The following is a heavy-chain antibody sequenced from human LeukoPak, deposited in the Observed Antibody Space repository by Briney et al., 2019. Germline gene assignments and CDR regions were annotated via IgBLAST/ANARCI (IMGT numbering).Heavy chain of an antibody. V-gene: IGHV4-59*11. CDR1: SGSINNHY. CDR2: IYDSWNT. D-gene: IGHD2-2*01. Sequence: PSETLSLTCIVSSGSINNHYWSWIRQPPGKGLEWIGYIYDSWNTNYNPSLKSRVTISIDTSKNQFSLNLTSVTAADTAVYYCARDQIGYRLDYWGQGTLVTVSS. CDR3: ARDQIGYRLDY. J-gene: IGHJ4*02.